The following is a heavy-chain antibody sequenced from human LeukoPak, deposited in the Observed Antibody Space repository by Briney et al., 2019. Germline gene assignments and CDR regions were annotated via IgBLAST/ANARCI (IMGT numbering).Heavy chain of an antibody. Sequence: SVKVSCKASGYTFTSYYMHWVRQAPGQGLEWMGRIIPIFGTANYAQKFQGRVTITTDEPTSTAYMELSGLRSEDTAVYYCARAVAGTVGGNWFDPWGQGTLVTVSS. CDR1: GYTFTSYY. D-gene: IGHD6-19*01. CDR3: ARAVAGTVGGNWFDP. CDR2: IIPIFGTA. V-gene: IGHV1-69*05. J-gene: IGHJ5*02.